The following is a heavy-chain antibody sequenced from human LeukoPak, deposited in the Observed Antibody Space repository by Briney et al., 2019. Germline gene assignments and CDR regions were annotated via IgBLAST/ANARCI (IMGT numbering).Heavy chain of an antibody. CDR1: GFTFSSYA. D-gene: IGHD3-22*01. CDR3: AKDGWITMIVVAPNSYFDY. J-gene: IGHJ4*02. V-gene: IGHV3-30*04. Sequence: GGSLRLSCAASGFTFSSYAMHWVRQAPGKGLEWVAVISYDGSNKYYADSVKGRFTISRDNSKNTLYLQMNSLRAEDTAVYYCAKDGWITMIVVAPNSYFDYWGQGTLVTVSS. CDR2: ISYDGSNK.